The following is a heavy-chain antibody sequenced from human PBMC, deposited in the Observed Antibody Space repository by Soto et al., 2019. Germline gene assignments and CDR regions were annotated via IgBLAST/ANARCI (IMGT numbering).Heavy chain of an antibody. Sequence: PGGSLRPSCAASGFTFYYYAMHWVRQAPVQGLECVSLISWDGSRSYYADSVKGRFIISRDNNKESLSLIMTSLGTEERCMYYCAXDVCSGATTACYTRHDCWGTGTQVTDS. CDR1: GFTFYYYA. J-gene: IGHJ4*02. D-gene: IGHD1-26*01. CDR3: AXDVCSGATTACYTRHDC. CDR2: ISWDGSRS. V-gene: IGHV3-43D*04.